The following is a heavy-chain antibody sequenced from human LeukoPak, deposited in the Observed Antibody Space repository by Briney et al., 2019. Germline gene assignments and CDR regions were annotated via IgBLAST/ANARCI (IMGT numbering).Heavy chain of an antibody. V-gene: IGHV3-21*03. J-gene: IGHJ4*02. CDR3: TTDLPYCRGGSCDY. CDR2: ISSSSSYI. Sequence: PGGSLRLSCAASGFTFSSYSMNWVRQAPGKGLEWVSSISSSSSYIYYADSVKGRFTISRDNAKNSLYLQMNSLKTEDTAVYYCTTDLPYCRGGSCDYWGQGTLVTVSS. D-gene: IGHD2-15*01. CDR1: GFTFSSYS.